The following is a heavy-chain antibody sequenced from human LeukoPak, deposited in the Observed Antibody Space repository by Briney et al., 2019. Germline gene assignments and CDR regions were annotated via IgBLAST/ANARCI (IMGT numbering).Heavy chain of an antibody. V-gene: IGHV3-53*01. CDR2: ISNEGGT. J-gene: IGHJ4*02. CDR3: AGDKATGGWYEIDN. Sequence: PGGSLRLSCAASGFTFSSYYMSWVRQAPGKGLESVSVISNEGGTYYADSVKGRFTISRDNSKNTVYLQMNSLRAEDTAVYYCAGDKATGGWYEIDNWGQGTLVTVSS. D-gene: IGHD6-19*01. CDR1: GFTFSSYY.